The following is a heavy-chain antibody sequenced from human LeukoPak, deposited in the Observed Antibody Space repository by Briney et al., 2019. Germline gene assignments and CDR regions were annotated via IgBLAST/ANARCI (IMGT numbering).Heavy chain of an antibody. V-gene: IGHV4-59*01. J-gene: IGHJ6*02. CDR2: IYYSGST. D-gene: IGHD6-13*01. Sequence: PSETLSLTCTVSGGSISSYSWSWIRQPPGKGLEWIGYIYYSGSTNYNPSLKSRVTISVDTSKNQFSLKLSSVTAADTAVYYCACSGYSSSWYYYYGMDVWGQGTTVTVSS. CDR3: ACSGYSSSWYYYYGMDV. CDR1: GGSISSYS.